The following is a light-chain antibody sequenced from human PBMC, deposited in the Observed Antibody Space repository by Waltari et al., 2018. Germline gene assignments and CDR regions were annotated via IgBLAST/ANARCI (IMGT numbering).Light chain of an antibody. CDR3: QQSYIIPLT. J-gene: IGKJ4*01. V-gene: IGKV1-39*01. CDR2: AAS. CDR1: QGINMF. Sequence: DIQMTQSPSSLSASVGDRVIITCRASQGINMFLNWYQQKAGKDPKRLIYAASSLQSGVPSRFSGGGSCTDFTLTISSLQPEDFATYYCQQSYIIPLTFGGGTKVEIK.